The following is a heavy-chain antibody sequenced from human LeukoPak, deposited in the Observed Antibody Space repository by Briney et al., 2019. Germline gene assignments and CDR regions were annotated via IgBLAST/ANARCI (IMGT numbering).Heavy chain of an antibody. J-gene: IGHJ3*01. V-gene: IGHV4-4*02. Sequence: SGTLSLTCGVSGGSISSTNWWTWVRQPPGKGLEWIGEVNVLGNTNYNPSLESRVTISIDKSENHVSLKLRSVTAADTAVYYCAGAPNSSGSHPDGFDLWGQGTMVTVS. CDR3: AGAPNSSGSHPDGFDL. CDR2: VNVLGNT. CDR1: GGSISSTNW. D-gene: IGHD6-19*01.